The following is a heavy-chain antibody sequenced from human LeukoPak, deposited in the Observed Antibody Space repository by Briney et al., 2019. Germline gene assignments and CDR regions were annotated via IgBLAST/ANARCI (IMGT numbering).Heavy chain of an antibody. D-gene: IGHD5-12*01. V-gene: IGHV3-21*06. Sequence: GGSLRLSCADSRFIFSGYSMNWVRQAPGKGLEWVSYISESSSHTYYAASVKGRFSISRDNAKNSLYLQMNSLRADDTGIYYCARDRAPRARIGGMDVWGQGTTVIVSS. CDR2: ISESSSHT. J-gene: IGHJ6*02. CDR3: ARDRAPRARIGGMDV. CDR1: RFIFSGYS.